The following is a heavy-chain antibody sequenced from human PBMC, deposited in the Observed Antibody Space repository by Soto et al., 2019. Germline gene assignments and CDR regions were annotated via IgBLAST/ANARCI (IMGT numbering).Heavy chain of an antibody. D-gene: IGHD1-7*01. CDR1: GFTVSSNY. CDR2: IYSSGRT. CDR3: ARDIRKTIGGVYYHGMEV. Sequence: PGGSLRLSCAVSGFTVSSNYMTWVRQAPGRGLEWVSIIYSSGRTYYADSVKGRFNISRDNSKNTMYLQMKSLGADDTAVYYSARDIRKTIGGVYYHGMEVWGPGTTATVSS. J-gene: IGHJ6*02. V-gene: IGHV3-53*01.